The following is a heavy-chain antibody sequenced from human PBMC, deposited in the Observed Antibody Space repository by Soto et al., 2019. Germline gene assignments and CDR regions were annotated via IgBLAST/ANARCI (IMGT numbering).Heavy chain of an antibody. CDR2: ISAGSSNI. CDR1: GFTFRTYY. V-gene: IGHV3-21*01. Sequence: PGGSLRLSCAASGFTFRTYYMIWVRQAPGEGLEWVSSISAGSSNIYYAPSVKGRFTISRDNAKNLLFLQINSLRADDTAVYYCARQYPSSSRHFDHWGQGTLVTVSS. CDR3: ARQYPSSSRHFDH. D-gene: IGHD6-6*01. J-gene: IGHJ4*02.